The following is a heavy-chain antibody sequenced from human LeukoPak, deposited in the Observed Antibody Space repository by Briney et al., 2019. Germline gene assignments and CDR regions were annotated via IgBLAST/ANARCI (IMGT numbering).Heavy chain of an antibody. V-gene: IGHV3-21*01. Sequence: GGSLRLSCAASGFTFSSYSMNWVRQAPGKGLEWVSSISSSSSYIYYADSVKGRFTISRDNAKNSLYLQMNSLRAEDTAVYYCARVAMKDSSGNIDYWGEGTLVTVSS. CDR2: ISSSSSYI. D-gene: IGHD6-25*01. J-gene: IGHJ4*02. CDR1: GFTFSSYS. CDR3: ARVAMKDSSGNIDY.